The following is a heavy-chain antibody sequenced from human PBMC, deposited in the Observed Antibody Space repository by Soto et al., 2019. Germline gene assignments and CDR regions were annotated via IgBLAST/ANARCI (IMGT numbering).Heavy chain of an antibody. Sequence: SETLSLTCAVYGGSFSGYYWSWIRQPPGKGLEWIGDINHSASTNDNPSLKSRVTISVDTSKNQFSLKLSSVTAADTGGYYCARKVAYAWDYWGQGSLVTVDS. V-gene: IGHV4-34*01. CDR1: GGSFSGYY. CDR2: INHSAST. CDR3: ARKVAYAWDY. D-gene: IGHD2-8*02. J-gene: IGHJ4*02.